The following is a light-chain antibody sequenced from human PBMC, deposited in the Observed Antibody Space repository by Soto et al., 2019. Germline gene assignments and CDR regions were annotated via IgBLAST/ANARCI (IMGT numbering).Light chain of an antibody. Sequence: QAVVTQPSSVSGTPGQSVTISCSGSSFNIGSYTVNWYQQLPRTAPRLLIYSNNQRPSGVPDRFSGSRSGTSASLAISGLQSDDEADYYCSTWHDSHVIFGGGTKLTVL. CDR3: STWHDSHVI. CDR1: SFNIGSYT. CDR2: SNN. V-gene: IGLV1-44*01. J-gene: IGLJ2*01.